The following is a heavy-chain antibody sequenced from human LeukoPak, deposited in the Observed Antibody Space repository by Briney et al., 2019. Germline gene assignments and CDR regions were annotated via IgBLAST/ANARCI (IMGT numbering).Heavy chain of an antibody. CDR2: IYTSGST. CDR1: GASISSGGNF. D-gene: IGHD1-26*01. CDR3: ARDGIEAIDS. V-gene: IGHV4-61*02. Sequence: PSETLSLTCTVSGASISSGGNFWTWIRQPAGKGLEWIGRIYTSGSTNYNPSLKSRVTISADTSKKRFYLKLNSVTAADTAVYYCARDGIEAIDSWGQGTLVIVSS. J-gene: IGHJ4*02.